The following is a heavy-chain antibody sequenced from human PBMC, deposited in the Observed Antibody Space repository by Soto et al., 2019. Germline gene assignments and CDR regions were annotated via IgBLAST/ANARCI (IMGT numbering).Heavy chain of an antibody. J-gene: IGHJ1*01. D-gene: IGHD3-16*01. CDR2: ISGSGGST. CDR3: AKVGSRAEYFQH. Sequence: EVQLLESGGGLVQHGGSLRLSCAASGFTFSSYAMSWVRQAPGKGLEWVSAISGSGGSTYYADSVKGRFTISRDNSKNTLYLQMNSLRAEDTAVYYCAKVGSRAEYFQHWGQGTLVTVSS. CDR1: GFTFSSYA. V-gene: IGHV3-23*01.